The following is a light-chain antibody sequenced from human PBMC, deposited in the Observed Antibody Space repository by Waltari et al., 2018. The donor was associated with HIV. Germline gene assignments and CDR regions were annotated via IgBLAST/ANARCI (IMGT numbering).Light chain of an antibody. CDR3: CSKSTIYFGVL. V-gene: IGLV2-23*02. Sequence: QSALSQPASVSGSPGPSITISCSGTSNDIGTSNLFSWYQHHPGKAPKLIIFDVDKRPTGISDRFSGSKSGYTASLTISGLRTEDEADYFCCSKSTIYFGVLFGGGTTLTVL. CDR1: SNDIGTSNL. CDR2: DVD. J-gene: IGLJ2*01.